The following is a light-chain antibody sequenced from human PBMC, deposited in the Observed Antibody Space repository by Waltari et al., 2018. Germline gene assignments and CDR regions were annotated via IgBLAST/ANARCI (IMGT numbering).Light chain of an antibody. CDR1: QSVGTY. CDR2: EAS. J-gene: IGKJ2*01. Sequence: EIVLTQSPATLSLSPGETATLSCRASQSVGTYLAWYQQKPGQAPRLLIYEASNRATGIPARFRGSGSGTDFTLTSSSLEAEDFAVYYCQQRSNWTPHTGGQGARLEIK. CDR3: QQRSNWTPHT. V-gene: IGKV3-11*01.